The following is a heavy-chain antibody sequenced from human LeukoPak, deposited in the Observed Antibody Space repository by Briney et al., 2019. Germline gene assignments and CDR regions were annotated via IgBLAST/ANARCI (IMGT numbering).Heavy chain of an antibody. D-gene: IGHD4-17*01. CDR3: ARSDYGALDY. V-gene: IGHV4-59*01. CDR1: GGSISSYY. CDR2: IYYSGST. J-gene: IGHJ4*02. Sequence: PSETLSLTCTVSGGSISSYYWSWVRQPPGKGLEWIGYIYYSGSTNYNPSLKSRVTISVDTSKNQFSLKLSSVTAADTAVYYCARSDYGALDYWGQGTLDTVSS.